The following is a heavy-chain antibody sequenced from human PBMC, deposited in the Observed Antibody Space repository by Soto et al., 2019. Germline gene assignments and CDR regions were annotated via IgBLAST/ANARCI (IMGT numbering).Heavy chain of an antibody. J-gene: IGHJ4*02. V-gene: IGHV1-69*13. Sequence: SVKVSCKASGGTFSSYAISWVRQAPGQGLEWMGGIIPIFGTANYAQKFQGRVTITADESTSTAYMGLSSLRSEDTAVYYCARNSYWGDSSGYYRNECEIDYWGQGTLVTVSS. CDR1: GGTFSSYA. CDR3: ARNSYWGDSSGYYRNECEIDY. CDR2: IIPIFGTA. D-gene: IGHD3-22*01.